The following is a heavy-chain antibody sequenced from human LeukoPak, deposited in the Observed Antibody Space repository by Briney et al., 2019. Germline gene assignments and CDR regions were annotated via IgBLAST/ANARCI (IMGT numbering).Heavy chain of an antibody. D-gene: IGHD3-16*01. CDR3: ASALILYFDY. CDR2: ISYDGSNK. CDR1: GFTFSSYA. V-gene: IGHV3-30*04. Sequence: PGGSLRLSCAASGFTFSSYAMHWVRQAPGKGLEWVAVISYDGSNKYYADSVKGRFTISRDNSKNTLYLQMNSLRAEDTAVYYCASALILYFDYWGQGTLVTVSS. J-gene: IGHJ4*02.